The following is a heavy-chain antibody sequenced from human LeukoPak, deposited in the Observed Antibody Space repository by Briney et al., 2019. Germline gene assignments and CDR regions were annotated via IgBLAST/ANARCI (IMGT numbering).Heavy chain of an antibody. J-gene: IGHJ6*03. D-gene: IGHD2-2*01. Sequence: SETLSLTCAVYGGSFSGYYWSWLRQPPGKGLEWIGEINHSGSTNYNPSLTSRVTISVDTSKNQFSLKLSSVTAADTAVYYCARVVPAAIYIYYYYYYMDVWGKGTTVTVSS. V-gene: IGHV4-34*01. CDR2: INHSGST. CDR3: ARVVPAAIYIYYYYYYMDV. CDR1: GGSFSGYY.